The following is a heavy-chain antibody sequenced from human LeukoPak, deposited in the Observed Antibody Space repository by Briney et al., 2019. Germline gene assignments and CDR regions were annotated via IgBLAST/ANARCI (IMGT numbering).Heavy chain of an antibody. CDR1: GYTFISYD. CDR3: ATDRYCSSTSCYGYYSMDV. CDR2: FDPEDGET. D-gene: IGHD2-2*01. J-gene: IGHJ6*03. V-gene: IGHV1-24*01. Sequence: ASVKVSCKASGYTFISYDINWVRQAPGKGLEWMGGFDPEDGETIYAQKFQGRVTMTEDTSTDTAYMEMSSLRSEDTAVYYCATDRYCSSTSCYGYYSMDVWGKGTTVIVSS.